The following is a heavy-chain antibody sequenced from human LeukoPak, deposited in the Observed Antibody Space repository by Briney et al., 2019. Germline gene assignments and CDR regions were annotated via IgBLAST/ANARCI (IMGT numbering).Heavy chain of an antibody. D-gene: IGHD3-22*01. Sequence: GGSLRLSCAASGYMFNKYGINWVRQAPGKGLEWVSGISDSGGRTYYADSVRGRFTISRDNSKNTLFLQMNGLRAEDTAIYYCAKDLHYNYDNSGYMSSFDYWGQGTVATVSS. V-gene: IGHV3-23*01. CDR3: AKDLHYNYDNSGYMSSFDY. J-gene: IGHJ4*02. CDR2: ISDSGGRT. CDR1: GYMFNKYG.